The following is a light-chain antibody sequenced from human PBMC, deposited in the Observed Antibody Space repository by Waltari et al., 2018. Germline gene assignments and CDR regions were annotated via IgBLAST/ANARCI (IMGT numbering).Light chain of an antibody. V-gene: IGKV1-9*01. Sequence: TCRASQGISSYLAWYQQIPGKPPKLLIYAASTLQSGVPSRFSGSGSGTDFTLTISSLQPEDFATYYCQQLNSYPVTFGPGTKVDIK. CDR2: AAS. CDR3: QQLNSYPVT. CDR1: QGISSY. J-gene: IGKJ3*01.